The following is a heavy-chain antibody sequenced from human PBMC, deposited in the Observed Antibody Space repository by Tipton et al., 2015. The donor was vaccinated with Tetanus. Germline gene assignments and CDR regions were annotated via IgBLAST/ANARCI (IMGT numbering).Heavy chain of an antibody. V-gene: IGHV4-61*09. CDR1: GGSVSSGSDY. Sequence: TLSLTCIVSGGSVSSGSDYWMWIRQPPGKGLEWIGHVYPTGSAYYNPDLESRVTLSVDKSKNQFSLNMRSVTAADTAMYYWGRLYCGGDCYSPYYNGVDVWGQGTTVIVSS. CDR2: VYPTGSA. J-gene: IGHJ6*02. CDR3: GRLYCGGDCYSPYYNGVDV. D-gene: IGHD2-21*02.